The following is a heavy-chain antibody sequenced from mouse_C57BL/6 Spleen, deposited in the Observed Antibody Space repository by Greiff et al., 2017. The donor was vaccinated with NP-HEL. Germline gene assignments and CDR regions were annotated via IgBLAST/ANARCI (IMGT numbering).Heavy chain of an antibody. Sequence: VQLKQSGAELVRPGTSMKMSCKASGYTFTNYWIGWAKQRPGHGLEWIGDIYPGGGYTNYNEKFKGKATLTADKSSSTAYMQFSSLTSEDSAIYYCARGDYLYAMDYWGQGTSVTVSS. CDR3: ARGDYLYAMDY. CDR1: GYTFTNYW. D-gene: IGHD2-4*01. V-gene: IGHV1-63*01. J-gene: IGHJ4*01. CDR2: IYPGGGYT.